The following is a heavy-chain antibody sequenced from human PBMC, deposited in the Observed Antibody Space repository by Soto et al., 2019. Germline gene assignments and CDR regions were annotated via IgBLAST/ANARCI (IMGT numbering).Heavy chain of an antibody. D-gene: IGHD2-2*02. V-gene: IGHV4-31*03. J-gene: IGHJ6*03. CDR2: IYYSGST. CDR1: GGSISSGGYY. CDR3: ARERKDRGYCSSTSCYKEDYYMDV. Sequence: SETLSLTCTVSGGSISSGGYYWSWIRQHPGKGLEWIGYIYYSGSTYYNPSLKSRVTISVDTSKNQFSLKLSPVTAADTAVYYCARERKDRGYCSSTSCYKEDYYMDVWGKGTTVTVSS.